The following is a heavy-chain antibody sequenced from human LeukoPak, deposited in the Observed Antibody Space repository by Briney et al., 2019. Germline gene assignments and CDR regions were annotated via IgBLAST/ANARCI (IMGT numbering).Heavy chain of an antibody. J-gene: IGHJ5*02. CDR3: ARDDYGGLKFDP. Sequence: SQTLSLTCAISGDSFSSNSAAWYWIRQSPSRGLEWLGRTYYRSKWYNDYAVSVKGRITINPDTAKNQFSLHLNSVTPEDTAVYYCARDDYGGLKFDPWGQGTLVTVSS. CDR2: TYYRSKWYN. V-gene: IGHV6-1*01. CDR1: GDSFSSNSAA. D-gene: IGHD4-23*01.